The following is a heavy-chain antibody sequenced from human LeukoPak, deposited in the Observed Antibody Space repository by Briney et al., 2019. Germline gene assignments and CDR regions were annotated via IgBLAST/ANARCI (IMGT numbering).Heavy chain of an antibody. CDR2: IYHSGST. J-gene: IGHJ4*02. CDR3: ARDMSIAARPLGYFDY. Sequence: PSETLSLTCTVSGGSISSGGYYWSWIRQPPGKGLEWIGYIYHSGSTYYDPSLKSRVTISVDRSKNQFSLKLSSVTAADTAVYYCARDMSIAARPLGYFDYWGQGTLVTVSS. V-gene: IGHV4-30-2*01. D-gene: IGHD6-6*01. CDR1: GGSISSGGYY.